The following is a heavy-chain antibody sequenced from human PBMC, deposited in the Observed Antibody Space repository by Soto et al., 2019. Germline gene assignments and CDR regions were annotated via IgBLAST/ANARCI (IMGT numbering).Heavy chain of an antibody. Sequence: HLQEPGSGLVRPSQTLSLTCPVSGGSISSGGHSWSLIRQPPGKVLEFIAYIYHSGSTYYNPSLRSRVTISMDTSKTQFSLNLISVTAADTAVYYCARGDDYTYYNYSYFDFWGRGTLVTVSS. CDR1: GGSISSGGHS. V-gene: IGHV4-30-2*01. CDR2: IYHSGST. CDR3: ARGDDYTYYNYSYFDF. D-gene: IGHD4-4*01. J-gene: IGHJ2*01.